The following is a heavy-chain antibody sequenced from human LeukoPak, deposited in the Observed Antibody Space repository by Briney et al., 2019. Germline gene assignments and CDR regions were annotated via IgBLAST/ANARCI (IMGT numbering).Heavy chain of an antibody. CDR1: GYTFISYG. J-gene: IGHJ4*02. CDR2: ISAHNGNT. D-gene: IGHD2-2*01. V-gene: IGHV1-18*01. CDR3: ARVRGYCSSTSCPSPIDY. Sequence: ASVKVSCKASGYTFISYGISWVRQAPGQGPEWMGWISAHNGNTNYAQKLQGRVAMTTDTSTSTAYMELRSLRSDDTAVYYCARVRGYCSSTSCPSPIDYWGQGTLVTVSS.